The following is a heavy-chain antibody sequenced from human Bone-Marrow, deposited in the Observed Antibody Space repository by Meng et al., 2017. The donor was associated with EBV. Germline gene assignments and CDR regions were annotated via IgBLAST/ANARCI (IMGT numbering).Heavy chain of an antibody. CDR3: ARGAVRGVIHWFDP. CDR2: IIPIFGTA. V-gene: IGHV1-69*01. J-gene: IGHJ5*02. CDR1: GGTFSSYA. D-gene: IGHD3-10*01. Sequence: VDLVQLGAEGQTPGFSVKVSCKASGGTFSSYAISGVRQAPGQGLEWMGGIIPIFGTANYAQKFQGRVTITADESTSTAYMELSSLRSEDTAVYYCARGAVRGVIHWFDPWGQGTLVTVSS.